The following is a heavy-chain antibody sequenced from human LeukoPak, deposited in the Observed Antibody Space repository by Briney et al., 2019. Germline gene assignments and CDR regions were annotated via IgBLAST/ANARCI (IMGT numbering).Heavy chain of an antibody. Sequence: PGGSLRLSCAASGFTFSSYSMNWVRQAPGKGREGVSYISSSSSTIYYADSVKGRFTISRDNAKNSLYLQMNSLRAEDTAVYYCAREAPLRNWFDPWGQGTLVTVSS. V-gene: IGHV3-48*01. CDR2: ISSSSSTI. D-gene: IGHD2-15*01. J-gene: IGHJ5*02. CDR1: GFTFSSYS. CDR3: AREAPLRNWFDP.